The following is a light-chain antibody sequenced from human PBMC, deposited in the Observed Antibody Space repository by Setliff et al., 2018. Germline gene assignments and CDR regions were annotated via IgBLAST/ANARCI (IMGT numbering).Light chain of an antibody. CDR3: NAYSADTTYV. Sequence: QSVLAQPASVSGSPGQSITISCSGTGRDVGSYDLVSWYQQHPGKAPKLIIYAVSDRPSGVSHRFSGSKSGNTAYLTISGLRTGDEADYYCNAYSADTTYVFGSGTKVTVL. J-gene: IGLJ1*01. V-gene: IGLV2-14*03. CDR2: AVS. CDR1: GRDVGSYDL.